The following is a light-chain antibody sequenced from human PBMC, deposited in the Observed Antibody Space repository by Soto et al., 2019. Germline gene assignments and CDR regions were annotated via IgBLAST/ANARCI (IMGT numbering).Light chain of an antibody. Sequence: QSALTQPPSVSGSPGQSVTISCTGTSCNVGSYNRVPWYQQPPGTAPKLMIYDVSNRPSGVPDRFSGSKSGNTASLTISGLQDEDEADYYCSSFTSSSTLVFGGGTKLTVL. CDR1: SCNVGSYNR. CDR2: DVS. CDR3: SSFTSSSTLV. V-gene: IGLV2-18*02. J-gene: IGLJ3*02.